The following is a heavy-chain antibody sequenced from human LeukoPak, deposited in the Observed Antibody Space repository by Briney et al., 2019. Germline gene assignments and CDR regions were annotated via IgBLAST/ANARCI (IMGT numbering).Heavy chain of an antibody. CDR2: IYYSGST. CDR1: GVSISSGDYY. J-gene: IGHJ4*02. CDR3: ARIDILTGYPFDY. V-gene: IGHV4-30-4*01. Sequence: PSETLSLTCTVSGVSISSGDYYWRWVRQPPGKGLEWIVYIYYSGSTYYNPALKSRVTISVDTSKNQFSLKLSSVTAADTAVYYCARIDILTGYPFDYWGQGTLVTVSS. D-gene: IGHD3-9*01.